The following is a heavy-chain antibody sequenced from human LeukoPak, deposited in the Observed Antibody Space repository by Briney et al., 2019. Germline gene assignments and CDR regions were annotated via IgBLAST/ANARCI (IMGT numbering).Heavy chain of an antibody. Sequence: PGGSLRLSCAASGFTVSSNYMSWVRQAPEKGLEWVSEIYSDGSTYYAASVKGRFSISRDKSKNTVYLQMNSLRAEDTAVYYCARRRDLYYFDYWGQGTLVTVSS. CDR1: GFTVSSNY. J-gene: IGHJ4*02. CDR2: IYSDGST. V-gene: IGHV3-53*01. CDR3: ARRRDLYYFDY.